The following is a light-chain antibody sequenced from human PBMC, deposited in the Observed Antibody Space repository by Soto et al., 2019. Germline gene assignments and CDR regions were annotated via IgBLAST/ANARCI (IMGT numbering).Light chain of an antibody. CDR1: QSISSY. CDR3: QQRSSWPIT. J-gene: IGKJ5*01. V-gene: IGKV3-11*01. Sequence: EIVLSQSPATLSLSPGETATLSCRASQSISSYLAWYQQKPGQAPRLLIYDASNRATGIPPRFSGSGSGTDFSLTISSLEPEDCAVYYCQQRSSWPITFGQGRRPEIK. CDR2: DAS.